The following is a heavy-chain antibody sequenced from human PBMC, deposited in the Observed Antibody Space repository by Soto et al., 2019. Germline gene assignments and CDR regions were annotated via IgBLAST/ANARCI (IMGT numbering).Heavy chain of an antibody. CDR1: GYTFTSYG. J-gene: IGHJ4*02. CDR3: ARGRYGDY. D-gene: IGHD1-1*01. V-gene: IGHV1-18*01. Sequence: QVHLVQSGAEVKKPGASVKVSCKASGYTFTSYGITWVRQAPGQGLEWMGSISAHNGNTDYAQKLQGRVIVTRDTSTSTAYMELRSLRSDDTAVYYCARGRYGDYWGQGARVTVSS. CDR2: ISAHNGNT.